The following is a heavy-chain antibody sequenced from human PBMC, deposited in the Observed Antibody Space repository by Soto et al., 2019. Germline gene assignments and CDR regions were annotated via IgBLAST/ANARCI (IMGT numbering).Heavy chain of an antibody. Sequence: ASVKVSCKASGGTFSSHTISWVRQAPGQGLEWMGWISAYNGKTNYAQKLQGRVTITTDTSTSTAYMELRSLRSDDTAVYYCARIGVTSVRWFDPWGQGTLVTV. D-gene: IGHD3-10*01. CDR1: GGTFSSHT. V-gene: IGHV1-18*01. CDR2: ISAYNGKT. CDR3: ARIGVTSVRWFDP. J-gene: IGHJ5*02.